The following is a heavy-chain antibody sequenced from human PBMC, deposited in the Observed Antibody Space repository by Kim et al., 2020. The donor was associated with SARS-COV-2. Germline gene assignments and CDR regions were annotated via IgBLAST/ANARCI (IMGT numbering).Heavy chain of an antibody. CDR2: IKQDGSEK. V-gene: IGHV3-7*01. D-gene: IGHD3-3*01. J-gene: IGHJ6*02. CDR1: GFTFSSYW. CDR3: ARDPRYYDFWSGYYYYGMDV. Sequence: GGSLRLSCAASGFTFSSYWMSWVRQAPGKGLEWVANIKQDGSEKYYVDSVKGRFTISRDNAKNSLYLQMNSLRAEDTAVYYCARDPRYYDFWSGYYYYGMDVWGQGTTVTVSS.